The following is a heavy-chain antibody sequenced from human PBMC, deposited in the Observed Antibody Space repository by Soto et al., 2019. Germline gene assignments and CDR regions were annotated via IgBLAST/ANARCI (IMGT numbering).Heavy chain of an antibody. V-gene: IGHV4-61*08. CDR3: ARDFGSGYDLDY. J-gene: IGHJ4*02. CDR2: IYYSGIT. CDR1: GVSVSSGAYY. Sequence: SETLSLTCSVSGVSVSSGAYYWSWIRQPPGKGLEWIGCIYYSGITNYNPSLKSRVTMSVDTSKNQFSLKLSSVNAADTAVYYCARDFGSGYDLDYWGQGTLVTVSS. D-gene: IGHD5-12*01.